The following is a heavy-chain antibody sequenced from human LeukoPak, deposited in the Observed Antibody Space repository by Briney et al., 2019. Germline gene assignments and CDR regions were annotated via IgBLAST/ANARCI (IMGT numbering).Heavy chain of an antibody. CDR3: ARHGFRYCFYWFAP. CDR2: INHSGSS. Sequence: SETLSLTCAVYGGSFSGYYWSWIRQPPGKGLEWVGEINHSGSSNYNPSFKSGVPISVDTSKNKSSLKLRSGTAADPEVFYCARHGFRYCFYWFAPCGQGTLVTASS. J-gene: IGHJ5*02. CDR1: GGSFSGYY. V-gene: IGHV4-34*01. D-gene: IGHD5-18*01.